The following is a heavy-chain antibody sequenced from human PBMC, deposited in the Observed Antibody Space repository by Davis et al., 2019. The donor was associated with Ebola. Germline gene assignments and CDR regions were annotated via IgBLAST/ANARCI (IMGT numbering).Heavy chain of an antibody. CDR1: GDSVYGKNGA. CDR3: ARGWLRTGLDI. J-gene: IGHJ3*02. CDR2: TCYTSKWYN. D-gene: IGHD5-24*01. Sequence: HSQTLSLTCAISGDSVYGKNGAWNWIRQSPSRGLEWLGRTCYTSKWYNHYASSVKSRTTINPDTSKNQFSLQLNSVTPEDTAVYYCARGWLRTGLDIWGQGTMVIVSS. V-gene: IGHV6-1*01.